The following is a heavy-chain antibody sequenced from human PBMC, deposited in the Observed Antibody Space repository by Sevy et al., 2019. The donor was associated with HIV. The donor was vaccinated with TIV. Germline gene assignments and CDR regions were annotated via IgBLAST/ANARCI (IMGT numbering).Heavy chain of an antibody. CDR3: VRAEGYCDTNTCYGGAVNAFDV. V-gene: IGHV3-9*01. CDR1: AFTFSDYA. Sequence: GGSLRLSCAASAFTFSDYAMHWVRQVPGKGLEWVSGISWNSEAVGYADSVKGRVTISRDSVQHSLFLQLNSLNVEVTALYYCVRAEGYCDTNTCYGGAVNAFDVWGRGTMVTVSS. J-gene: IGHJ3*01. CDR2: ISWNSEAV. D-gene: IGHD2-15*01.